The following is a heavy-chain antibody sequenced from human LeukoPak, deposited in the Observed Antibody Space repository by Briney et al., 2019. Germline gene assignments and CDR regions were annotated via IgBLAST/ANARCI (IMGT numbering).Heavy chain of an antibody. CDR2: ISDSDGNT. CDR1: GFTFSKYA. D-gene: IGHD4-17*01. J-gene: IGHJ4*02. CDR3: GKDSSVPYGITD. V-gene: IGHV3-23*01. Sequence: GGSLRLSCVASGFTFSKYAMSWVRHAPGEGLEWVSSISDSDGNTFYADSVKGRFTISRDNSKNTLSLQMNNLRAEDTALYYWGKDSSVPYGITDWGQGTLVTVSS.